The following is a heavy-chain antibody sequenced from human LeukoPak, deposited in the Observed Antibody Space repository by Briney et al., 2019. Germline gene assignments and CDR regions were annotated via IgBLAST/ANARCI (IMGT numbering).Heavy chain of an antibody. CDR2: IYHIGST. V-gene: IGHV4-38-2*01. CDR1: GYSISSDYY. CDR3: ARGAYSSGWSAGD. Sequence: KPSETLSLTCAVSGYSISSDYYWGWIRQPPGKGLELIGSIYHIGSTYYNPSLKSRVTISVDTSKNQFSLKLSSVTAADTAVYYCARGAYSSGWSAGDWGQGTLVTVSS. D-gene: IGHD6-19*01. J-gene: IGHJ4*02.